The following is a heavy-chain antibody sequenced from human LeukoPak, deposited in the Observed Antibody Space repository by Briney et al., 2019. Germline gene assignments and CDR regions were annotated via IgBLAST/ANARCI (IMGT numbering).Heavy chain of an antibody. V-gene: IGHV1-18*04. Sequence: GASVKLSCKASGYNFITYGINWLRQAPRHGLEWLGWISAYNGNTKYAVEFQHRVIMTTDAAATTAYMNLRSRSFDDTAVYFCARERSKPEFIANYDFWNGPLNFWGQGSLVTVSS. D-gene: IGHD3-3*01. CDR3: ARERSKPEFIANYDFWNGPLNF. J-gene: IGHJ4*02. CDR2: ISAYNGNT. CDR1: GYNFITYG.